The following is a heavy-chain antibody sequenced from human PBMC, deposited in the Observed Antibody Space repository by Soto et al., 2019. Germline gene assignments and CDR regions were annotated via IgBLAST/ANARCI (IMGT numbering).Heavy chain of an antibody. V-gene: IGHV4-4*02. J-gene: IGHJ6*02. CDR1: GGSISSSNW. CDR3: ARLLNWGYYYYYGMDV. Sequence: SETLSLTCAVSGGSISSSNWWSWVRQPPGKGLEWLGEIYNSGSTNYNPSLKSRVTISVDKSKSQFSLKLSSVTAADTAVYYCARLLNWGYYYYYGMDVWGQGTTVTVSS. CDR2: IYNSGST. D-gene: IGHD2-8*02.